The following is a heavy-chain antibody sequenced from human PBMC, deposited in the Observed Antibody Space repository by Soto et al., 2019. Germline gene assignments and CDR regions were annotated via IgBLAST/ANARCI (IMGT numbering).Heavy chain of an antibody. V-gene: IGHV3-33*01. CDR1: GFTFSSYG. CDR2: IWYDGSNK. J-gene: IGHJ4*02. Sequence: QVQLVESGGGVVQPGRSLRLSCAASGFTFSSYGMHWVRQAPGKGLEWVAVIWYDGSNKYYADSVKGRFTISRDNSKNTLYLQMNSLRAEDTAVYYCARDGTDPYYFYYWGQGTLVTVSS. CDR3: ARDGTDPYYFYY. D-gene: IGHD1-1*01.